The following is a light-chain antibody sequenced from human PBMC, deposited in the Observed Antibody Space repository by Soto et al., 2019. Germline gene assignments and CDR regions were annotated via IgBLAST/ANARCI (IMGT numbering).Light chain of an antibody. CDR3: QQYGSSPLT. Sequence: EIVMTQSPATLSLSPGERATLSCRASQSVSSSYLSWYQQSPGQAPRLLIYGAYIRATGIPARFSGSGSGTDFTLTISRLEPEDFAVYYCQQYGSSPLTFGGGTKVDIK. CDR1: QSVSSSY. CDR2: GAY. V-gene: IGKV3-20*01. J-gene: IGKJ4*01.